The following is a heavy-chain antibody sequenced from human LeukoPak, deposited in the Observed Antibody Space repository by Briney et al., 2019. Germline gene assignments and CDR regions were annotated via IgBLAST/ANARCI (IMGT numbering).Heavy chain of an antibody. CDR2: IYYSGST. D-gene: IGHD3-22*01. CDR1: GGSFSGYY. V-gene: IGHV4-59*01. Sequence: SETLSLTCAVYGGSFSGYYWSWIRQPPGKGLEWIGYIYYSGSTNYNPSLKSRVTISVDTSKNQFSLKLSSVTAADTAVYYCARKYYYDSSGYDNWGQGTLVTVSS. J-gene: IGHJ4*02. CDR3: ARKYYYDSSGYDN.